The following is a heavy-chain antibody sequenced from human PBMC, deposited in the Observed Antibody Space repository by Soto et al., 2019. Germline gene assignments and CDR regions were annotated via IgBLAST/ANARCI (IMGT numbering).Heavy chain of an antibody. CDR1: GGTFSSYA. Sequence: QVQLVQSGAEVKKPGSSVKVSCKASGGTFSSYAISWVRQAPGQGLEWMGGIIPIFGTANYAQKLQGRVTITADESTSTDYMELSSLRSEDTAGYYCARGAVAARPYYFDYWGQGTLVTVSS. D-gene: IGHD6-6*01. J-gene: IGHJ4*02. V-gene: IGHV1-69*01. CDR3: ARGAVAARPYYFDY. CDR2: IIPIFGTA.